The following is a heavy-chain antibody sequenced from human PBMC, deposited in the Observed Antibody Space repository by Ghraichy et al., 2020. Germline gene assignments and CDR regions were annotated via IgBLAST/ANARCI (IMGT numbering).Heavy chain of an antibody. CDR2: IWYDGSNK. CDR3: ARDLDSNYPLMDY. Sequence: GGSLRLSCADSGFTFSSYGMHWVRQAPGKGLEWVAVIWYDGSNKYYADSVKGRFTISRDNSKNTLYLQMNSLRAEDTAVYYCARDLDSNYPLMDYWGQGTLVTISS. CDR1: GFTFSSYG. V-gene: IGHV3-33*08. J-gene: IGHJ4*02. D-gene: IGHD4-11*01.